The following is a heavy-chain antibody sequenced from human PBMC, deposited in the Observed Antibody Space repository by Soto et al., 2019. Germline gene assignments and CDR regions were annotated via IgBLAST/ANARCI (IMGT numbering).Heavy chain of an antibody. CDR2: IRSKANSYAT. J-gene: IGHJ6*02. CDR3: ARDRAGPFHYYYYGMDV. Sequence: GGSLRLSCAASGFTFSGSAMHWVRQASGKGLEWVGRIRSKANSYATAYAASVKGRFTISRDDSKNTAYLQMNSLKTEDTAVYYCARDRAGPFHYYYYGMDVWGQGTTVTVSS. V-gene: IGHV3-73*01. D-gene: IGHD6-13*01. CDR1: GFTFSGSA.